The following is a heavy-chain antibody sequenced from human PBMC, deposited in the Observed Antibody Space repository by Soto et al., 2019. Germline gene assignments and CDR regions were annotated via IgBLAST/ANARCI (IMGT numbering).Heavy chain of an antibody. CDR3: AGATGTYYYYGMDV. CDR1: GYSLSSGYY. J-gene: IGHJ6*02. Sequence: SSETLSLTCAVSGYSLSSGYYWGWIRQPPGKGLEWIGSIYHSGSTYYNPSLKSRVTISVDTSKNQFSLKLSSLTAADTAVYYCAGATGTYYYYGMDVLGQDTTVTVSS. D-gene: IGHD4-17*01. CDR2: IYHSGST. V-gene: IGHV4-38-2*01.